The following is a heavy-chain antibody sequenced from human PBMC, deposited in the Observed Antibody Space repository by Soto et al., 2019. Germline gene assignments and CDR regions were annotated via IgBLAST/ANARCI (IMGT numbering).Heavy chain of an antibody. CDR3: ARGVYCISTSCYNNWFDP. CDR1: GYTFTSYD. Sequence: GASVQVSCKASGYTFTSYDINWVRQATGQGLEWMGWMNPNSGNTGYAQKFQGRVTMTRNTSISTAYMELSSLRSEDTAVFYCARGVYCISTSCYNNWFDPWGQGTLVTVSS. D-gene: IGHD2-2*02. CDR2: MNPNSGNT. J-gene: IGHJ5*02. V-gene: IGHV1-8*01.